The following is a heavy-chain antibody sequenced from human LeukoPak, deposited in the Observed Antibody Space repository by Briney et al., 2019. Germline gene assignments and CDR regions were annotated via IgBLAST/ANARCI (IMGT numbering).Heavy chain of an antibody. D-gene: IGHD3-10*01. Sequence: GGSLRLSCAASGFTVSSNYMSWVRQAPGKGLEWVSVIYSGGSTYYADSVKGRFTISRDNSKNTLYLQMNSLRAEDTAVYYCARDSHGSGSYNYYYYGMDVWGQGTTVTVSS. CDR1: GFTVSSNY. J-gene: IGHJ6*02. CDR2: IYSGGST. CDR3: ARDSHGSGSYNYYYYGMDV. V-gene: IGHV3-66*01.